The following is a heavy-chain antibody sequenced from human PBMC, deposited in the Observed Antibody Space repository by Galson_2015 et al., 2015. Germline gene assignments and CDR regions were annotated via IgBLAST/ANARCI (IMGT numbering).Heavy chain of an antibody. J-gene: IGHJ4*02. Sequence: SVKVSCKASGGTFSSYAISWVRQAPGQGLEWMGGIIPIFGTANYAQKFQGRVTITADESTSTAYMELSSLRSEDTAVYYCARDGYNLSRFFDYWGQGTLVTVSS. CDR1: GGTFSSYA. CDR2: IIPIFGTA. CDR3: ARDGYNLSRFFDY. V-gene: IGHV1-69*13. D-gene: IGHD5-24*01.